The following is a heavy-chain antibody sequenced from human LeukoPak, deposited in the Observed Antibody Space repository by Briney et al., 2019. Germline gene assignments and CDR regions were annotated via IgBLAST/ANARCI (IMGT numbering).Heavy chain of an antibody. J-gene: IGHJ4*02. V-gene: IGHV4-59*01. Sequence: SETLSLTCTVSGGSIGNFFWSWIRQSPGEGLEWIGFIYENGRTSYNPSLKSRVTISVDMPKNQFSLRLTSMTAADTAVYYCARDWELGHWGRGILVTVTS. D-gene: IGHD1-26*01. CDR3: ARDWELGH. CDR1: GGSIGNFF. CDR2: IYENGRT.